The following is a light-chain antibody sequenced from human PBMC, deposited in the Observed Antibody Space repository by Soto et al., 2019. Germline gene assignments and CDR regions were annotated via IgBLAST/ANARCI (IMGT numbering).Light chain of an antibody. Sequence: ETVLTQSPATLSLSPGERATLSGRASQSVCSNLAWYQQKPGQAPRLLIYDASNRATGIPARFSGSGSGTDFTLTISSLEPEDFAVYFCQQRINSLTFGGGTKVEIK. CDR3: QQRINSLT. V-gene: IGKV3-11*01. CDR2: DAS. J-gene: IGKJ4*01. CDR1: QSVCSN.